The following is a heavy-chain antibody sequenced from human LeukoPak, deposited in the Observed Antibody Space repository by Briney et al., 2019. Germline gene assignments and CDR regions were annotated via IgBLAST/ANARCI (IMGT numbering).Heavy chain of an antibody. J-gene: IGHJ3*02. CDR3: AREAPSLEDAFDI. Sequence: ASVRVSCMASGYTFTSYGLSWVRQAPGQGLEWMGWISAYNGNTNYAQKLQGRVTMTTDTSTSTAYMQLRSLRSDDTAVYYCAREAPSLEDAFDIWGQGTMVTVSS. D-gene: IGHD3-3*01. CDR2: ISAYNGNT. CDR1: GYTFTSYG. V-gene: IGHV1-18*01.